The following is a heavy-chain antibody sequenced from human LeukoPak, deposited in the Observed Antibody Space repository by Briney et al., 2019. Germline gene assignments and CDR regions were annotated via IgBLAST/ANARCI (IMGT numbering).Heavy chain of an antibody. J-gene: IGHJ4*02. CDR3: AKKSPDSSGNPAYD. CDR2: ISYDGSNK. V-gene: IGHV3-30-3*02. D-gene: IGHD4-23*01. Sequence: PGGSLRLSCAASGFTFSSYAMHWVRQAPGKGLEWVAVISYDGSNKYYADSVRGRFTISRDNAKNTLYLQMNSLRAEDTAVYYCAKKSPDSSGNPAYDWGQGTLVTVSS. CDR1: GFTFSSYA.